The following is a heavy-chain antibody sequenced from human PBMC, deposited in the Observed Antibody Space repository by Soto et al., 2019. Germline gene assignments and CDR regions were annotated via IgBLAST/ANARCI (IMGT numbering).Heavy chain of an antibody. CDR3: ARDTGGRWEINYFDY. J-gene: IGHJ4*02. D-gene: IGHD1-26*01. Sequence: QVHLVQSGAEVKKPGASVRVSCKASGYTFTAYNMHWLRQAPGQTLEWMGWINTANGDTRYSQNFQGRATRARDTSASTVYVEMSSLTSEDTAVYYCARDTGGRWEINYFDYWGQGTLVAVSS. CDR1: GYTFTAYN. V-gene: IGHV1-3*04. CDR2: INTANGDT.